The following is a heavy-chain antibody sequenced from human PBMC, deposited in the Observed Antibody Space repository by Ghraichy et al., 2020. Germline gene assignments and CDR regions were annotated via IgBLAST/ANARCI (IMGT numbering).Heavy chain of an antibody. D-gene: IGHD6-19*01. CDR1: GGSISSGGYY. Sequence: QTLSLTCTVSGGSISSGGYYWSWIRQHPGKGLEWIGYIYYSGSTYYNPSLKSRVTISVDTSKNQFSLKLSSVTAADTAVYYCARSGSGWSPFDYWGQGTLVTVSS. V-gene: IGHV4-31*03. J-gene: IGHJ4*02. CDR2: IYYSGST. CDR3: ARSGSGWSPFDY.